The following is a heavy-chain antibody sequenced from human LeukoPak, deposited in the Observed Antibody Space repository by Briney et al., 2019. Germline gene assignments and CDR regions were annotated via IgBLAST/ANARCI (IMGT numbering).Heavy chain of an antibody. CDR3: ARAPTVLVGYCSSSSCQADY. CDR2: ISGSSSYI. Sequence: GGSLRLSCAASGFTFSSYAMQWVRQAPGKGLEWVSSISGSSSYIYYADSVKGRFTISRDNAENSLYLQMNSLRVEDTAVYYCARAPTVLVGYCSSSSCQADYWGQGTLVTVSS. D-gene: IGHD2-2*01. V-gene: IGHV3-21*01. J-gene: IGHJ4*02. CDR1: GFTFSSYA.